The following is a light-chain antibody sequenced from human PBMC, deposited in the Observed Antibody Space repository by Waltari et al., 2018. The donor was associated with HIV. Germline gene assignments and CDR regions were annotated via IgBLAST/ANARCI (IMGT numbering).Light chain of an antibody. CDR2: GAS. V-gene: IGKV3-20*01. J-gene: IGKJ3*01. CDR1: QSVSSSY. Sequence: EIVLTQSPGTLSLSPGERATLFCRASQSVSSSYLAWFQQKPGQPPRLLIYGASSRATGIPDRFSGSGSGTDFTLTSNRLEPEDFAVYYCQQYGSSSLFAFGPGTKVDIK. CDR3: QQYGSSSLFA.